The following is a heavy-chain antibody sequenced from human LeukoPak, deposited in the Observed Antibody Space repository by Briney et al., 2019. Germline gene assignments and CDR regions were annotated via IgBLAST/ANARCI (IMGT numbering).Heavy chain of an antibody. CDR3: ARLAYSSRVLLY. CDR2: INHSGST. D-gene: IGHD6-13*01. Sequence: SETLSLTCTVSGGSISSSSYYWGWIRQPPGKGLEWIGEINHSGSTNYNPSLKSRVTISVDASKNQFSLKLSSVTAADTAVYYCARLAYSSRVLLYWGQGTLVTVSS. CDR1: GGSISSSSYY. J-gene: IGHJ1*01. V-gene: IGHV4-39*07.